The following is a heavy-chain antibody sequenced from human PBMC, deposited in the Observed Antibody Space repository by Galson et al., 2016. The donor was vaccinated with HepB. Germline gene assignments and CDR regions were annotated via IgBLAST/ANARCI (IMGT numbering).Heavy chain of an antibody. V-gene: IGHV4-61*01. CDR3: AKVPFGVPVVGLDP. J-gene: IGHJ5*02. CDR1: GVSVSSVNSY. D-gene: IGHD3-3*01. Sequence: LSLTCTVSGVSVSSVNSYWSWIRQPPGKGLEWLGHIYYTGIADYNPSLNSRVTISVDTSKNQFSLKLTSVTAADTAVYYCAKVPFGVPVVGLDPWGQGTLVSVTS. CDR2: IYYTGIA.